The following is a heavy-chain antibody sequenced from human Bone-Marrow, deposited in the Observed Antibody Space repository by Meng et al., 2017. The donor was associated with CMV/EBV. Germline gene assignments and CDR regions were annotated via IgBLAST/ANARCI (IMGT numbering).Heavy chain of an antibody. D-gene: IGHD2-21*02. CDR1: GFTFSSYG. V-gene: IGHV3-30*02. Sequence: GESLKISCAASGFTFSSYGMHWVRQAPGKGLEWVAFIRYDGSNKYYADSVKGRFTISRDNSKNTLYLQMNSLRAEDTAVYYCASFGLIVVVTSLEVRNWGQGTMVTVPS. CDR3: ASFGLIVVVTSLEVRN. CDR2: IRYDGSNK. J-gene: IGHJ3*01.